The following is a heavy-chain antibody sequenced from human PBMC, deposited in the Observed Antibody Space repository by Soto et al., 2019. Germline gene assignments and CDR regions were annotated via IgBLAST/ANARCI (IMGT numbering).Heavy chain of an antibody. D-gene: IGHD6-13*01. V-gene: IGHV4-31*03. CDR2: IYYSGST. CDR3: ARDRKVAAAGIDY. Sequence: SETLSLTCTVSGGSISSGGYYWSWIRQHPGKGLEWIGYIYYSGSTYYNPSLKSRVTISVDTSKNQFSLKLSSVTAADTAVYYCARDRKVAAAGIDYWGQGTLVTVS. CDR1: GGSISSGGYY. J-gene: IGHJ4*02.